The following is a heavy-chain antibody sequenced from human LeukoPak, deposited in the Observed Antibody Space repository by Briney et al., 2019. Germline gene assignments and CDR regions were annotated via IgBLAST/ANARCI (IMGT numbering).Heavy chain of an antibody. CDR1: GASISTGGYY. J-gene: IGHJ6*02. D-gene: IGHD3-10*01. Sequence: SETLSLTCTFSGASISTGGYYWTWIRQPPGEGLEWIGYIYYTGSVDYNPSLKSRLTISLDTSKNQFSLKLNSVTAADTAVYYCAREHTYYFGSQTSALDVWGQGTAVTVSS. CDR3: AREHTYYFGSQTSALDV. V-gene: IGHV4-31*03. CDR2: IYYTGSV.